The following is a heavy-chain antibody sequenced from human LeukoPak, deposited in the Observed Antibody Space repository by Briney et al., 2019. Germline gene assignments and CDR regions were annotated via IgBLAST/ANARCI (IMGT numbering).Heavy chain of an antibody. Sequence: GRSLGLSCAASGFXFSSYGIHWVRQAPGKGLEWVADIWYDGSNKYYADSVKGRFTISRDNSKNTLYLQMNSLRAEDTAVYYCARDYYDTSGYYYAYFQHWGQGTLVTVSS. J-gene: IGHJ1*01. CDR3: ARDYYDTSGYYYAYFQH. D-gene: IGHD3-22*01. CDR2: IWYDGSNK. CDR1: GFXFSSYG. V-gene: IGHV3-33*01.